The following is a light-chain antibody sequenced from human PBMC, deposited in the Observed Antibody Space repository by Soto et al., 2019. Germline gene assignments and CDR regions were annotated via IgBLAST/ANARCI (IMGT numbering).Light chain of an antibody. CDR1: QGISSY. CDR3: QQYYSYPRT. V-gene: IGKV1-8*01. CDR2: AAS. Sequence: AIRMTQSPSSLSASTGDRVTITCRASQGISSYLAWYQQKPGKAPKLLIYAASTLQSRVPSRFSGSGSGTDVTLTISCLQSEDFATYYCQQYYSYPRTFGQGTKVEIK. J-gene: IGKJ1*01.